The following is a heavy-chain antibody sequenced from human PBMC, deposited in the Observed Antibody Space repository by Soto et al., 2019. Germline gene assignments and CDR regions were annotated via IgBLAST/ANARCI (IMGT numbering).Heavy chain of an antibody. CDR3: ARGRDEYKVGNV. CDR1: GGSLSDYY. V-gene: IGHV4-34*01. J-gene: IGHJ6*02. D-gene: IGHD1-26*01. Sequence: QVQLQQWGAGLLKPSETLSLTCAVSGGSLSDYYWPWIRQSPGKGLEWIGEIHPSGSTYYNPSLRSRVTISIDRSKNQFSLKLSSLTAADTAVYYCARGRDEYKVGNVWGHGTTVTVSS. CDR2: IHPSGST.